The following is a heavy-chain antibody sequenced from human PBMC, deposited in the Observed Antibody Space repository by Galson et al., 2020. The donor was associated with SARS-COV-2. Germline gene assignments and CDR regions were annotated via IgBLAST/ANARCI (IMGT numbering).Heavy chain of an antibody. V-gene: IGHV4-39*02. CDR1: DDSISSGTYY. J-gene: IGHJ5*02. Sequence: ETSETQSLTCPVSDDSISSGTYYWGWIRQPPGKGLDWIGSIYYTGSTYYNPSLKSRVTISLDTSRKQFSLKLFSVTAADTAVYYCARENSYYDGSGFYWFDPWCQGTLVIVSS. D-gene: IGHD3-22*01. CDR2: IYYTGST. CDR3: ARENSYYDGSGFYWFDP.